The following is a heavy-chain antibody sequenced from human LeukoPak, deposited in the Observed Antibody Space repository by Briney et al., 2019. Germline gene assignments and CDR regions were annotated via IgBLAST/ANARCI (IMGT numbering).Heavy chain of an antibody. D-gene: IGHD3-16*01. J-gene: IGHJ3*02. CDR1: GGTISSYY. Sequence: SETLSLTCTVSGGTISSYYWNWIRQPPGKGLEWIGYIHYSGSTNYNPSLKSRVTISVDTSKKQFSLKLSSATAADTAVYYCARVLDLSKRGLDAFDIWGQGTMVTVSS. CDR3: ARVLDLSKRGLDAFDI. V-gene: IGHV4-59*01. CDR2: IHYSGST.